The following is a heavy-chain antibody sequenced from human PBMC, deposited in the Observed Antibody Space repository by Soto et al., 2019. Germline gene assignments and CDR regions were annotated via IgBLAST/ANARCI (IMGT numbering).Heavy chain of an antibody. Sequence: EVQLVESGGGLVKPGGSLRLSCSASGFIFSNAWMSWVRQAAGKRLEWVGHIKAKSDGGTSDYAASVKGRFTISRDDSRNTLYLQMNSLKTEDTAVYYCSTEGGLWGQGTLVTVSS. J-gene: IGHJ4*02. CDR1: GFIFSNAW. CDR2: IKAKSDGGTS. CDR3: STEGGL. D-gene: IGHD3-16*01. V-gene: IGHV3-15*01.